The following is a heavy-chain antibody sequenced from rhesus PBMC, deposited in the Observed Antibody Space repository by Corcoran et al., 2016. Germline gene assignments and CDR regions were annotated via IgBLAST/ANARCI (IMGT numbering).Heavy chain of an antibody. D-gene: IGHD4-23*01. CDR3: AKAQNTVTPRYGLDS. CDR2: INSGGGTT. V-gene: IGHV3S25*01. J-gene: IGHJ6*01. Sequence: EVQLVESGGGLAKPGGSLRLSCAASGFTSSSYWMNWVRQAPGKGRAWVSAINSGGGTTYSAASVKGRFTISRANSKHTPSLQMNSLRAEDTAVYYWAKAQNTVTPRYGLDSWGQGVVVTVSS. CDR1: GFTSSSYW.